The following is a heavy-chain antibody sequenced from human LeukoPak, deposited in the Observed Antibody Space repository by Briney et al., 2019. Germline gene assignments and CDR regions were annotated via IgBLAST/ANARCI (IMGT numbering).Heavy chain of an antibody. Sequence: SETLSLTCTVSGGSISSYYWSWIRQPPGKGLGWIGYIYYSGSTNYNPSLKSRVTISVDTSKNQFSLKLSSVTAADTAVYYCARDLAVAKNAFDIWGQGTMVTVSS. CDR3: ARDLAVAKNAFDI. CDR1: GGSISSYY. CDR2: IYYSGST. J-gene: IGHJ3*02. V-gene: IGHV4-59*01. D-gene: IGHD6-19*01.